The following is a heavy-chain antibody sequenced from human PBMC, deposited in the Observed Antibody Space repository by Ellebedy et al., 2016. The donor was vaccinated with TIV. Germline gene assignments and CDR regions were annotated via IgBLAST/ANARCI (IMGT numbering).Heavy chain of an antibody. D-gene: IGHD5-24*01. CDR2: ISYDGSNK. Sequence: PGGSLRLSCAASGFTFSTYAMHWVRQAPGKGLEWVAVISYDGSNKYYADSVKGRFTFSRDNTRNTLYLQMNSLRVEDTAVYYCVRDGDGYNFDYWGQGALVTVSS. V-gene: IGHV3-30-3*01. J-gene: IGHJ4*02. CDR1: GFTFSTYA. CDR3: VRDGDGYNFDY.